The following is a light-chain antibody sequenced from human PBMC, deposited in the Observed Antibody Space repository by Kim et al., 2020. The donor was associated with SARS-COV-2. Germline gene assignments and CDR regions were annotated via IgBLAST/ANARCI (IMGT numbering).Light chain of an antibody. V-gene: IGKV3-20*01. CDR1: QSVSSSY. CDR2: GAS. CDR3: QLTWT. Sequence: EIVLTQSPGTLSLSPGERATLSCRASQSVSSSYLAWYQQKPGQAPRLLIYGASSRATGIPDRFSGSGSGTDFTLTISRLEPEDFAVYYCQLTWTFGQGTKLEI. J-gene: IGKJ1*01.